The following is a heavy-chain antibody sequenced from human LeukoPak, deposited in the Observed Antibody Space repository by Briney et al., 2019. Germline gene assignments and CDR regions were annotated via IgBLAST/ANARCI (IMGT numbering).Heavy chain of an antibody. J-gene: IGHJ4*02. D-gene: IGHD6-13*01. V-gene: IGHV3-66*01. Sequence: GGSLRLSCAASGFTVSSNYMSWVRQAPGKGLEWVSVIYSGGSTYYADSVKGRFTISRDNSKNTLYLQMNSLRAEDTAVYYCARYNSSSWYIYFDYWGQGTLVTVSS. CDR1: GFTVSSNY. CDR3: ARYNSSSWYIYFDY. CDR2: IYSGGST.